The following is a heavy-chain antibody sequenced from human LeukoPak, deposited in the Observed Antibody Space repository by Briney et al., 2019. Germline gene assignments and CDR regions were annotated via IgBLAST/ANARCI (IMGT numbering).Heavy chain of an antibody. CDR3: ARYRYGSVAWFDP. J-gene: IGHJ5*02. V-gene: IGHV3-21*01. CDR1: GYTFSSYS. CDR2: ISSHSSYR. D-gene: IGHD3-10*01. Sequence: GGSLRLSCAASGYTFSSYSMKWVPQAPGKGLEWVSAISSHSSYRYNAESVEGRFKSSRYNAKNSLYLQMNSLNAEDTAVDYGARYRYGSVAWFDPWRQGTLVTVCS.